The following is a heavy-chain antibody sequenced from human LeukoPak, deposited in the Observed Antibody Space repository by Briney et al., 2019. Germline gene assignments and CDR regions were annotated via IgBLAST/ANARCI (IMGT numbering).Heavy chain of an antibody. CDR3: ARRRRGGITMVRGVIDY. CDR2: INHSGST. Sequence: SETLSLTCAVYGGSFSGYYWSWIRQPPGKGLEWIGEINHSGSTNYNPSLKSRVTISVDTSKNQFSLKLSSVTAADTAVYYCARRRRGGITMVRGVIDYWGQGTLVTVSS. J-gene: IGHJ4*02. V-gene: IGHV4-34*01. D-gene: IGHD3-10*01. CDR1: GGSFSGYY.